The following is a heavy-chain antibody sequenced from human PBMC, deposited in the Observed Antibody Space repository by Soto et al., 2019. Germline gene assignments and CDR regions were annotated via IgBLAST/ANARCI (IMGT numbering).Heavy chain of an antibody. J-gene: IGHJ5*02. CDR1: GGSISSYY. D-gene: IGHD6-19*01. V-gene: IGHV4-59*01. CDR3: ARDIGAVAGTYGVNWFDP. Sequence: PSETLSLTCTVSGGSISSYYWSWIRQPPGKGLEWIGYIYYSGSTNYNPSLKSRVTISVDTSKNQFSLKLSSVTAADTAVYYCARDIGAVAGTYGVNWFDPWGEGTLVTGS. CDR2: IYYSGST.